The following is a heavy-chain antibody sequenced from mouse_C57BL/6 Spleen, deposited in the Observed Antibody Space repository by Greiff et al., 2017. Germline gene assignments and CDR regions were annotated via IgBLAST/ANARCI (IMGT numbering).Heavy chain of an antibody. D-gene: IGHD1-1*01. CDR3: ARSITTVVEDYAMDY. J-gene: IGHJ4*01. CDR1: GYAFSSYW. Sequence: VKLVESGAELVKPGASVKISCKASGYAFSSYWMNWVKQRPGKGLEWIGQIYPGDGDTNYNGKFKGKATLTADKSSSTAYMQLSSLTAEDSAGYFCARSITTVVEDYAMDYWGQGTSVTGSS. CDR2: IYPGDGDT. V-gene: IGHV1-80*01.